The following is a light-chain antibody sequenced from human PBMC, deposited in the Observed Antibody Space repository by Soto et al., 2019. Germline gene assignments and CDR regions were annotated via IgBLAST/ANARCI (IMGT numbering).Light chain of an antibody. CDR3: QQYYTTPLT. V-gene: IGKV4-1*01. Sequence: FVMTQSPDSLAASLGERATINCKSSQSVLYSSNNNNYLAWYQQKPGQPPKLLIYWASTRESGVPDRFSGSGSGTDFTLTISSRQAEDVAVYYCQQYYTTPLTFGGGTKGEIK. CDR2: WAS. CDR1: QSVLYSSNNNNY. J-gene: IGKJ4*01.